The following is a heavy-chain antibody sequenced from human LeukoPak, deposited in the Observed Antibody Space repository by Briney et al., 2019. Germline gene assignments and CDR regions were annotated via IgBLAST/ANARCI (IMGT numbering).Heavy chain of an antibody. J-gene: IGHJ5*02. D-gene: IGHD3-22*01. CDR3: VRWFYDSRGVRWFDP. CDR1: GGSISTYY. CDR2: IYYSGST. V-gene: IGHV4-59*01. Sequence: SETLSLTCTVSGGSISTYYWSWIRQPPGKGLEWIGYIYYSGSTNYNPSLKSRVTISVDTSKNQFYRKMSSVTAADTAVYYCVRWFYDSRGVRWFDPWGQGTLVTVSP.